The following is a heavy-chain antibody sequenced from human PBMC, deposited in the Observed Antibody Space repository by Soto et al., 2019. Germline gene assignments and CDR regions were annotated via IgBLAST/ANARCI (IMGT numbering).Heavy chain of an antibody. CDR2: IHHSGST. CDR1: GGSFSGYY. CDR3: APIVVVASTMRDDAFAL. V-gene: IGHV4-34*01. Sequence: QVQLQQWGTGQLKSSETLSLTCAVNGGSFSGYYWSWIRQPPGKGLEWIGEIHHSGSTNYNPSLKSRVTISLDTSKNQFSLKLNSVTAADTAVYYCAPIVVVASTMRDDAFALWGQGTMVTVSS. J-gene: IGHJ3*01. D-gene: IGHD2-2*01.